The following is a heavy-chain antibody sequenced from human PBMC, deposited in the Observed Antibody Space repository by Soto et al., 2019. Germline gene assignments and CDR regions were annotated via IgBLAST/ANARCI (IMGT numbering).Heavy chain of an antibody. CDR3: ARDFPHGWYFDL. J-gene: IGHJ2*01. V-gene: IGHV3-21*01. CDR1: GFTFSSYS. CDR2: ISSSSSYI. Sequence: EVQLVESGGGLVKPGGSLRLSCAASGFTFSSYSMNWVRQAPGKGLEWVSSISSSSSYIYYADSVKGRFTISRDNAKNSLYLQMNSLRAEDTAVYYCARDFPHGWYFDLWGRGTLVTVSS.